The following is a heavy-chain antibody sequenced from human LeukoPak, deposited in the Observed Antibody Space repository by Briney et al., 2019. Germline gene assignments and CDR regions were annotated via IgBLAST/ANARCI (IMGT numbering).Heavy chain of an antibody. CDR3: ARGNYYGSGSYPGGPVYFDY. CDR1: GGSISSSSYY. D-gene: IGHD3-10*01. V-gene: IGHV4-39*07. Sequence: KPSETLSLTCTVSGGSISSSSYYWGWIRQPPGKGLEWIGSIYYSGSTYYNPSLKSRVTISVDTSKNQLSLKLSSVTAADTAVYYCARGNYYGSGSYPGGPVYFDYWGQGTLVTVSS. CDR2: IYYSGST. J-gene: IGHJ4*02.